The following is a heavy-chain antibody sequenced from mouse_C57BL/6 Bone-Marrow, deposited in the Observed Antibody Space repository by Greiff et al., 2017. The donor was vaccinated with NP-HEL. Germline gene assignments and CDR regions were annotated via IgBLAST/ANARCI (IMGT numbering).Heavy chain of an antibody. CDR1: GYTFTSYW. D-gene: IGHD1-1*01. CDR2: IDPNSGGT. Sequence: QVQLQQPGAELVKPGASVKLSCKASGYTFTSYWMHWVKQRPGRGLEWIGRIDPNSGGTKYNEKFKSKATLTVDKPSSTAYMQLSSLTSEDSAVYYCAHSRGYYYGSSYAFYAMDYWGQGTSVTVSS. J-gene: IGHJ4*01. CDR3: AHSRGYYYGSSYAFYAMDY. V-gene: IGHV1-72*01.